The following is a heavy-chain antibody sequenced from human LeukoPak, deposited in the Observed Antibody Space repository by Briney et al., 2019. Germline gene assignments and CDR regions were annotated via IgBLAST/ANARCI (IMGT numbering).Heavy chain of an antibody. CDR3: ARDRQQQPVLLGD. J-gene: IGHJ4*02. V-gene: IGHV1-2*02. Sequence: ASVKVSCKASGYTFTDYYVHWVRQAPGQGLEWMGWINPHSGGTNFAQKFQGRVTMTRDTPISTAYMELSRLRSDDTAVYYCARDRQQQPVLLGDWGQGTLVTVSS. CDR1: GYTFTDYY. D-gene: IGHD6-13*01. CDR2: INPHSGGT.